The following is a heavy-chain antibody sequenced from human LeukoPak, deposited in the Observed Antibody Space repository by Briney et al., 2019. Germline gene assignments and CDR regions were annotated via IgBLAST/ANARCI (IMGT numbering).Heavy chain of an antibody. CDR2: IYYSGST. V-gene: IGHV4-59*01. D-gene: IGHD6-6*01. J-gene: IGHJ5*02. CDR3: ARSPSSIAARGWFDP. CDR1: GGSISSYY. Sequence: SETLSHTCTVSGGSISSYYWSWIRQPPGKGLEWIGYIYYSGSTNYNPSLKSRVTISVDTSKNQFSLKLNSVTAADTAVYYCARSPSSIAARGWFDPWGQGTLVTVSS.